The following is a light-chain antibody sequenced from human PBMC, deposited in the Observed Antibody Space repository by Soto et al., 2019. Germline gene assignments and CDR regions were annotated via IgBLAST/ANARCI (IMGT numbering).Light chain of an antibody. V-gene: IGKV3-20*01. Sequence: EIALTQSPATLSLSPGERATLSCRASPSVPNYVAWYQQKPGQAPRLLIYGAFNRATGIPARFSGSGSGADFTLSINRLEPEDFAVYYCLQYGRSPISTFGPGTKVEIK. CDR1: PSVPNY. CDR3: LQYGRSPIST. J-gene: IGKJ3*01. CDR2: GAF.